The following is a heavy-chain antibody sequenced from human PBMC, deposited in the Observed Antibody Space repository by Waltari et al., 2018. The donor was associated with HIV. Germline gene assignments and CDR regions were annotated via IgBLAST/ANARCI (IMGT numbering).Heavy chain of an antibody. J-gene: IGHJ5*02. CDR1: VESFRGFH. CDR2: INHSGVT. V-gene: IGHV4-34*01. Sequence: QVQLQQWGTRLLKPSETLSLTCDVYVESFRGFHWTWIRQSLGQGLEWIGDINHSGVTNYNPSLKSRVAISADASKNQFSLSLSSVTAADTAVYYCARRDDGLRFNYNGNWFDPWGQGTLVTVS. CDR3: ARRDDGLRFNYNGNWFDP. D-gene: IGHD1-1*01.